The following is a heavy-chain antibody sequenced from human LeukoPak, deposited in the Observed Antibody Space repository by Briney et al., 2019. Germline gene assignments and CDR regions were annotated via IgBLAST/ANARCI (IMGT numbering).Heavy chain of an antibody. CDR1: GGSISSSTW. CDR2: IHHSGTT. Sequence: PSETLSLTCTVSGGSISSSTWWSWVRQPPGKGLECIGEIHHSGTTNYNPSLKSRVTISIDKSKNQFSLKLNSVTAADTAVYYCARDTWDHYYDSSGTNWFDPWGQGTLVTVSS. D-gene: IGHD3-22*01. V-gene: IGHV4-4*02. J-gene: IGHJ5*02. CDR3: ARDTWDHYYDSSGTNWFDP.